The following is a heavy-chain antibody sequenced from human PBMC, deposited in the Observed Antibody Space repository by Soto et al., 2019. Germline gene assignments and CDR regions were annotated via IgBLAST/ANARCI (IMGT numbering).Heavy chain of an antibody. D-gene: IGHD1-7*01. J-gene: IGHJ4*02. CDR3: AKDRRAGGNYGLYSDF. CDR1: GFTFSSYG. CDR2: SSATGAGT. V-gene: IGHV3-23*01. Sequence: EVQLLESGGGLVQPGGSLRLSCAASGFTFSSYGMTWVRRAPGKGLEWVSFSSATGAGTYYADSVKGRFTISRNNSKNTLYLQMTSLRADDTAVYYCAKDRRAGGNYGLYSDFWGQGALVIVSS.